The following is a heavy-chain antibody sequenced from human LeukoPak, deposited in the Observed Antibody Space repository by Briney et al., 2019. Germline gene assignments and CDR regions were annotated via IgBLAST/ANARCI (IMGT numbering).Heavy chain of an antibody. CDR1: GYGFTTYW. CDR2: IYPGDPDI. V-gene: IGHV5-51*01. J-gene: IGHJ3*02. D-gene: IGHD3-3*01. CDR3: ASKKYDFWSDYYGSGAFDI. Sequence: GESLKISCKIGGYGFTTYWIGWVRLLSGEGLEWMGIIYPGDPDIRYSPSFQGQVTISVDKSISTAYLQWSSLKASDTAMYYCASKKYDFWSDYYGSGAFDIWGQGTMVTVSS.